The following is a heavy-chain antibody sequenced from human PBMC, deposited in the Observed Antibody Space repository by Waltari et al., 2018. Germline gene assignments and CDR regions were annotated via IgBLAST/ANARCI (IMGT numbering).Heavy chain of an antibody. J-gene: IGHJ6*02. CDR3: ARHRFEGTTTPPYYGMDV. CDR2: IYPCDLQT. CDR1: GYSFTSYW. D-gene: IGHD1-1*01. Sequence: EVQLVQSGAEVKKPGESLKISCKGSGYSFTSYWLGWVRQMPGKGLELKGIIYPCDLQTRCSPSVKGQVTIAADKSISTAYRQWTSRKASDTAMYYCARHRFEGTTTPPYYGMDVWGQGTTVTVSS. V-gene: IGHV5-51*01.